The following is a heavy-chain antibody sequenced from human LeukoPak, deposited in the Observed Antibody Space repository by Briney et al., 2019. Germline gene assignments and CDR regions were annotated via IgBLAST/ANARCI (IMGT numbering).Heavy chain of an antibody. J-gene: IGHJ4*02. CDR2: ISSSGSIT. V-gene: IGHV3-48*01. CDR3: ARATDGDYVPY. Sequence: GGSLRLSCVASGFTLSSHNINWVRQAPGKGLEWVSHISSSGSITYYGDSVKGRITISRDNAKNSVSLYMNSLRAEDSAVYYCARATDGDYVPYWGQGTLVTVSS. CDR1: GFTLSSHN. D-gene: IGHD4-17*01.